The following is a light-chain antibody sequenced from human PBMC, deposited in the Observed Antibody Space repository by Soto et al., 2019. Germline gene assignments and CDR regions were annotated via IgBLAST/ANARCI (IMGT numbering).Light chain of an antibody. CDR2: GAS. CDR1: QSVSSSY. V-gene: IGKV3-20*01. J-gene: IGKJ5*01. Sequence: DSGVTQLTRTLSSSPGAGATLACRASQSVSSSYIDWYQQRPGQTPSLLIYGASTMATGIPDRFSGSGSGTDFTLTISSLQPEDFAVYYCQQYDNSPSTFGQGTRLEIK. CDR3: QQYDNSPST.